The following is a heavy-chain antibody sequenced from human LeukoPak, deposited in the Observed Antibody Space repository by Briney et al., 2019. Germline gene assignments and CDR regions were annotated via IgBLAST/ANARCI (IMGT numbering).Heavy chain of an antibody. CDR2: IDHTGIT. V-gene: IGHV4-59*01. Sequence: SETLSLTCTVSDDSITIYYWSWIRQPPGKGLEWIGYIDHTGITNYNPSLNSRVTISVDTSKNQFSLKLSSVTAADTAVYYCARGGLRYFDWSYWIYWGQGTLVTVSS. CDR3: ARGGLRYFDWSYWIY. CDR1: DDSITIYY. D-gene: IGHD3-9*01. J-gene: IGHJ4*02.